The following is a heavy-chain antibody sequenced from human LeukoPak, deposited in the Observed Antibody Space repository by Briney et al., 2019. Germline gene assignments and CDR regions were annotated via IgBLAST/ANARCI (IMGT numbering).Heavy chain of an antibody. J-gene: IGHJ5*02. CDR2: IYYSGST. CDR3: ARESIVYGDYVGGWFDP. Sequence: PSETLSLTCTVSGGSISSYYWSWIRQPPGKGLEWIGYIYYSGSTNYNPSLKSRVTISVDTSKNQFSLKLSSVTAADTAVYYCARESIVYGDYVGGWFDPWGQGTLVTVSS. CDR1: GGSISSYY. D-gene: IGHD4-17*01. V-gene: IGHV4-59*01.